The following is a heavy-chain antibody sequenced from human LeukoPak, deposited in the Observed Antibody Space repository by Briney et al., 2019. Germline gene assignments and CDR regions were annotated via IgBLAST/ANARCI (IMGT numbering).Heavy chain of an antibody. Sequence: TSETLSLTCAVYGGSFSGYYWSWIRQPPGKGLEWIGEINHSGSTNYNPSLKSRVTISVDTSKNQFSLKLSSVTAADTAVYYCARGPVRGVYDYWGQGTLVTVSS. CDR3: ARGPVRGVYDY. J-gene: IGHJ4*02. V-gene: IGHV4-34*01. CDR2: INHSGST. CDR1: GGSFSGYY. D-gene: IGHD3-10*01.